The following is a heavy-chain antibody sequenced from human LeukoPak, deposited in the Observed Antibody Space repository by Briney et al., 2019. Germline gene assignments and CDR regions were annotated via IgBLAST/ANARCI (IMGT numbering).Heavy chain of an antibody. Sequence: GGSLRLSCAASGFTFSSYSMNWVRQAPGKGLEWVSSISSSSSYTYYADSVKGRFTISRDNAKNSLYLQMNSLRAEDTAVYYCSGYNWFDPWGQGTLVTVSS. CDR3: SGYNWFDP. V-gene: IGHV3-21*01. J-gene: IGHJ5*02. CDR2: ISSSSSYT. CDR1: GFTFSSYS.